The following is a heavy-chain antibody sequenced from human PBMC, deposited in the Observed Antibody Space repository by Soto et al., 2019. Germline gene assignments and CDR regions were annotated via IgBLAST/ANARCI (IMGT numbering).Heavy chain of an antibody. D-gene: IGHD5-12*01. CDR2: TRNKANSHTT. CDR1: GFTFSDHY. V-gene: IGHV3-72*01. Sequence: EVQLVESGGTLVQPGGSLRLSCAASGFTFSDHYMDWVRQAPGKGLEWVGRTRNKANSHTTEYAASVKGRFTISRDDSKNSLYLQMNSLKTEDTAVYYCATAHPRGPDYWGQGTLVTVSS. J-gene: IGHJ4*02. CDR3: ATAHPRGPDY.